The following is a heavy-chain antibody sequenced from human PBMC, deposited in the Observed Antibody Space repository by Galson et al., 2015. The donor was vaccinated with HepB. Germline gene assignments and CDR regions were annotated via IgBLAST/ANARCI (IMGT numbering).Heavy chain of an antibody. CDR2: INHSGST. D-gene: IGHD3-22*01. Sequence: ETLSLTCAVYGGSFSGYYWSWIRQPPGKGLEWIGEINHSGSTNYNPSLKSRVTISVDTSKNQFSLKLSSVTAADTAVYYCARGRITMIVVVRPLYYFDYWGQGTLVTVSS. J-gene: IGHJ4*02. V-gene: IGHV4-34*01. CDR3: ARGRITMIVVVRPLYYFDY. CDR1: GGSFSGYY.